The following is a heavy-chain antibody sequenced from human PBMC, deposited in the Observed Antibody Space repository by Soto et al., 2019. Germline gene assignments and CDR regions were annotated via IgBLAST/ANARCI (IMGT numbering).Heavy chain of an antibody. CDR2: IIPIFGTA. J-gene: IGHJ5*02. CDR1: GGTFSSYA. CDR3: AREDYGGNSGNWFDP. D-gene: IGHD4-17*01. V-gene: IGHV1-69*13. Sequence: GASVRVSCKASGGTFSSYAISWVRQAPGQGLEWMGGIIPIFGTANYAQKFQGRVTITADESTSTAYRELSSLRSEDTAVYYCAREDYGGNSGNWFDPWGQGTLVTVSS.